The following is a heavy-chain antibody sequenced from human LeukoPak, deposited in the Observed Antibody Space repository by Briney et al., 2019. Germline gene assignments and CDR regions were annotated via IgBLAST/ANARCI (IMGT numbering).Heavy chain of an antibody. J-gene: IGHJ4*02. D-gene: IGHD6-19*01. CDR1: GFTFSSYG. Sequence: GRSLRLSCAASGFTFSSYGMHWVRQAPGKGLEWVAVISYDGSNKYYAGSVKGRFTISRDNSKNTLYLQMNSLRAEDTAVYYCAKDGLGYFDYWGQGTLVTVSS. V-gene: IGHV3-30*18. CDR2: ISYDGSNK. CDR3: AKDGLGYFDY.